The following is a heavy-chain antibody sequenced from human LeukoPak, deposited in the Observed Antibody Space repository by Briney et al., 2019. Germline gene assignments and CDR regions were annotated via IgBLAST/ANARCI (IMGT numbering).Heavy chain of an antibody. J-gene: IGHJ6*03. Sequence: SETLSLTCTVSGGSITSYYWSWIRQPPGKGLEWIGYIYYSGNTNYNPSLKSRVTISVDTSKNQFSLKLSSVTAADTAVYYCARGGGISHYYYYMDVWGKGTTVTVSS. CDR2: IYYSGNT. CDR3: ARGGGISHYYYYMDV. V-gene: IGHV4-59*01. D-gene: IGHD6-13*01. CDR1: GGSITSYY.